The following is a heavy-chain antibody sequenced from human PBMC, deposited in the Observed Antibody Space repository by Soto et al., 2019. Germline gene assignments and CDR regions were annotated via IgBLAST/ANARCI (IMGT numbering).Heavy chain of an antibody. CDR1: GFTVSSNY. CDR2: IYSGGST. D-gene: IGHD2-15*01. J-gene: IGHJ4*02. CDR3: ARDGHCSGGSCYSVPVFDY. Sequence: GGSLRLSCAASGFTVSSNYMSWVRQAPGKGLEWVSVIYSGGSTYYADSVKGRFTISRDNSKNTLYLQMNSLRAEDTAVYYCARDGHCSGGSCYSVPVFDYWGQGTLVTVSS. V-gene: IGHV3-53*01.